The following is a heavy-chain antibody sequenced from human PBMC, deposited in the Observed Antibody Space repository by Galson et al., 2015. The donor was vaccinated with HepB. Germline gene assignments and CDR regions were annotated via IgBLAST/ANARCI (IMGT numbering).Heavy chain of an antibody. Sequence: SLRLSCAASGFTVSSNHMSWVRQAPGKGLEWVSVIYSGGDTDYADYVKGRFTISRHNFPNTLYLQMNSLRVEDTAVYYCASTRGFYYWGQGTLVIVSS. CDR2: IYSGGDT. CDR1: GFTVSSNH. V-gene: IGHV3-53*04. CDR3: ASTRGFYY. J-gene: IGHJ4*02. D-gene: IGHD2-15*01.